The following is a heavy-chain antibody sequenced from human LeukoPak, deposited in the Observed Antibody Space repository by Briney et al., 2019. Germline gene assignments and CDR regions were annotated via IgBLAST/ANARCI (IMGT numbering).Heavy chain of an antibody. CDR1: GFTFSSYG. J-gene: IGHJ4*02. CDR3: AKDGWFGGARSYFDY. CDR2: ISYDGSNK. Sequence: GGSLSLSCAASGFTFSSYGMHWVRQAPGKGLEWVAVISYDGSNKYYADSVKGRFTISRDNSKNTLYLQMNSLRAEDTAVYYCAKDGWFGGARSYFDYWGQGTLVTVSS. V-gene: IGHV3-30*18. D-gene: IGHD3-10*01.